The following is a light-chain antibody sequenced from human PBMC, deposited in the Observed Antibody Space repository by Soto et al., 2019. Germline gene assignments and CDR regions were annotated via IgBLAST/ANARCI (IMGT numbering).Light chain of an antibody. Sequence: EIVLTQSPGTLSLSPGERATLSCRASQSVGSTYLAWYQQKPGQAPRLLIYDASNRATGIPARVSGSGYGTDLTITISRMENEDFEVFYCQHYDSLTITFGQGTRLEIK. CDR1: QSVGSTY. CDR2: DAS. J-gene: IGKJ5*01. V-gene: IGKV3-20*01. CDR3: QHYDSLTIT.